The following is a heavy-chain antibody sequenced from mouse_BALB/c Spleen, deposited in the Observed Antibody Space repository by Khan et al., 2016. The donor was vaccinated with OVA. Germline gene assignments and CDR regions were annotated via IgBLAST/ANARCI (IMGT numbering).Heavy chain of an antibody. CDR3: TRPSTTQYDYGMDY. J-gene: IGHJ4*01. CDR2: ISHGGSSV. CDR1: GFTFSSYT. D-gene: IGHD1-1*01. Sequence: EVQLVESGGGLVQPGGSLKLSCAASGFTFSSYTMSWVRKTPDKRLEWVAFISHGGSSVYYPDTVKGRFTCSRDNAKNTLYLQMSSLKSEDTAMYYGTRPSTTQYDYGMDYWGQGTSVIVSA. V-gene: IGHV5-12-2*01.